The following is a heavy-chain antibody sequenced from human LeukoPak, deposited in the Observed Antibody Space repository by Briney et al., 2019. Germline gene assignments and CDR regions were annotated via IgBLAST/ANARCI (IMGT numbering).Heavy chain of an antibody. CDR2: INHSGST. CDR3: ARERYDYVWGSYRYTYFDY. CDR1: GGSFSGYY. V-gene: IGHV4-34*01. J-gene: IGHJ4*02. Sequence: PSEPLSLTCAVYGGSFSGYYWSWIRQPPGKGLEWIGEINHSGSTHYNPSLKSRVTISVDTSKNQFSLKLSSVTAADTAVYYCARERYDYVWGSYRYTYFDYWGQGTLVTVSS. D-gene: IGHD3-16*02.